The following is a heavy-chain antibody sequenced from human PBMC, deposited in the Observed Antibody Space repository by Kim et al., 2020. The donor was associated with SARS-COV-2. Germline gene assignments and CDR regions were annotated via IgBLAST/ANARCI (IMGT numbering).Heavy chain of an antibody. J-gene: IGHJ4*02. Sequence: GGSLRLSCATSGFTFSKFVMHWVRQAPGKGLEWVAIVSKDGSNKDYADSVRGRFTISRDNSKNTLSLQLESLTVEDSGTYYCVRVSDIWVGINYWGQGTQVTVSS. D-gene: IGHD1-26*01. CDR1: GFTFSKFV. CDR3: VRVSDIWVGINY. CDR2: VSKDGSNK. V-gene: IGHV3-30*03.